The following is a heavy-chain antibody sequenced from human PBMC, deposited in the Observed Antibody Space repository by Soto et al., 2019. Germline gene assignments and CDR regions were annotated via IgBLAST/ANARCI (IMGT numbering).Heavy chain of an antibody. J-gene: IGHJ6*02. Sequence: SVKVSCKASGGTFSSYAISWVRQAPGQGLEWMGGIIPIFGTANYAQKFQGRVTITADESTSTAYMELSSLRSEDTAVYYCARDLHITFWSGYYDYYYYYGMDVWGQGNTVTVSS. V-gene: IGHV1-69*13. CDR3: ARDLHITFWSGYYDYYYYYGMDV. CDR1: GGTFSSYA. CDR2: IIPIFGTA. D-gene: IGHD3-3*01.